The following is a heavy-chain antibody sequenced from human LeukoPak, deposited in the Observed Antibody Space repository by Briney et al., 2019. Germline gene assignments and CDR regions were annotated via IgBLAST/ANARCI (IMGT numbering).Heavy chain of an antibody. CDR2: IYYSGST. V-gene: IGHV4-31*03. CDR1: GDSISSGGYY. CDR3: ARTLYDHYWYFDL. D-gene: IGHD3-16*01. J-gene: IGHJ2*01. Sequence: SETRPLTCTVSGDSISSGGYYWSWIRHHPGKGLEWIGYIYYSGSTYYSPSLKSRVTISVDTSKIQFSLNLRSVTAADTAVYYCARTLYDHYWYFDLWGRGTLVTVSS.